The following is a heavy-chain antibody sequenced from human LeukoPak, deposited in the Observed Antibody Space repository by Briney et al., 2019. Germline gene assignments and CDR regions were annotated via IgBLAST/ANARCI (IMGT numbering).Heavy chain of an antibody. Sequence: ASVKVSCKASGYTFTGYFMHWVRQAPGQGLEWMGWINPNSDDTNYAQNFQGRVTMTSDTSISTVYMELSSLRSDDTAVYYCARGGYSGYDATDYWGQGTLVTVSS. CDR1: GYTFTGYF. J-gene: IGHJ4*02. V-gene: IGHV1-2*02. D-gene: IGHD5-12*01. CDR2: INPNSDDT. CDR3: ARGGYSGYDATDY.